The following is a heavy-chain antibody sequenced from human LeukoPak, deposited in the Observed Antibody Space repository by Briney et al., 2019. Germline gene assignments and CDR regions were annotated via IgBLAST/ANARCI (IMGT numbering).Heavy chain of an antibody. J-gene: IGHJ4*02. CDR2: IYSGGST. V-gene: IGHV3-66*01. CDR1: GFTVSSNY. D-gene: IGHD3-10*01. CDR3: ARDNYYGSGSYYAFDY. Sequence: GGSLRLSCAASGFTVSSNYMSWVRQAPGKGLEWVSVIYSGGSTYYADSVKGRFTISRDNSKNTLYLQMNSLRAEDTAVYYCARDNYYGSGSYYAFDYWGQGTLVTVSS.